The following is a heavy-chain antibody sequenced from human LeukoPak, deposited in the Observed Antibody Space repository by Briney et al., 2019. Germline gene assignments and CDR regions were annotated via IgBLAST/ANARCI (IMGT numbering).Heavy chain of an antibody. CDR1: GFTFSSYW. V-gene: IGHV3-74*01. CDR2: INSDGSST. J-gene: IGHJ6*03. D-gene: IGHD3-3*01. Sequence: GGSLRLSCAASGFTFSSYWMRWVRQAPGKGLVWVSRINSDGSSTSYADSVKGRFTISRDNAKNTLYLQMNSLRAEDTAVYYCARFNYDFWSGYFGSPNYNYYMDVWGKGTTVTVSS. CDR3: ARFNYDFWSGYFGSPNYNYYMDV.